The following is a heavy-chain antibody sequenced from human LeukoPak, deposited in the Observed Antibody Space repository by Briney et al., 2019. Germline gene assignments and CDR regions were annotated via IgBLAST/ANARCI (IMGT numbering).Heavy chain of an antibody. Sequence: ASVKVSCKASGGTFSSYAISWVRQAPGQGPEWMGGIIPIFGTANYAQKFQGRVTITTDESTSTAYMELSSLRSEDTAVYYCTASTMVVTSSFDYWGQGTLVTVSS. V-gene: IGHV1-69*05. CDR1: GGTFSSYA. CDR3: TASTMVVTSSFDY. J-gene: IGHJ4*02. D-gene: IGHD4-23*01. CDR2: IIPIFGTA.